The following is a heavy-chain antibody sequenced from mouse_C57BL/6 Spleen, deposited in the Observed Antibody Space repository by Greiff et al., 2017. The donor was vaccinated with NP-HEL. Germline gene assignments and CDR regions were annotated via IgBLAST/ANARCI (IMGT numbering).Heavy chain of an antibody. CDR2: IDPSDSYT. D-gene: IGHD3-1*01. CDR3: ARKGTRDGGFDY. V-gene: IGHV1-69*01. CDR1: GYTFTSYW. Sequence: QVQLQQSGAELVMPGASVKLSCKASGYTFTSYWMHWVKQRPGQGLEWIGEIDPSDSYTNYNQKFKGKSTLTVDKSSSTAYMQLSSLTSEDSAVYYCARKGTRDGGFDYWGQGTTLTVSS. J-gene: IGHJ2*01.